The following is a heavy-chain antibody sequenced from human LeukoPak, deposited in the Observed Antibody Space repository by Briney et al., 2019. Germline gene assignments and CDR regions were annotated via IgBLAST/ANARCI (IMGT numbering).Heavy chain of an antibody. D-gene: IGHD5-24*01. CDR1: GGSFSGYY. J-gene: IGHJ4*02. CDR2: INHSGRT. V-gene: IGHV4-34*01. Sequence: PSETLSLTCAVYGGSFSGYYWNWIRQPPGKGLEWIGEINHSGRTKYNPSLTSRVTISVETSKNQSSLILSSVTAADTAVYYCARGQFQRDYWGQGTLVTVSS. CDR3: ARGQFQRDY.